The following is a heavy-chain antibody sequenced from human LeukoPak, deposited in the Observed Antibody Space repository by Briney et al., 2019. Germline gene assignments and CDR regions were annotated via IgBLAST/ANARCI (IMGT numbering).Heavy chain of an antibody. J-gene: IGHJ4*02. CDR2: IYYSGST. D-gene: IGHD2-2*02. CDR3: ASAAMGYCSSTSCYTQFDY. CDR1: GGSISSGGYY. Sequence: SETLSLTCTVSGGSISSGGYYWSWIRQHPGKGLEWIGYIYYSGSTSYNPSLKSRVTISVDTSKNQFSLKLSSVTAADTAVYYCASAAMGYCSSTSCYTQFDYWGQGTLVTVSS. V-gene: IGHV4-31*03.